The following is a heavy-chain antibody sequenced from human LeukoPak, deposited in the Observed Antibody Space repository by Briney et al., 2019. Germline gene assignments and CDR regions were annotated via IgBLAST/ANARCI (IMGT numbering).Heavy chain of an antibody. D-gene: IGHD1-26*01. Sequence: GGSLRLSCVASGFTFNVHGMTWVRRAPGEGLEWVSSVGGGTDIHYADSVKGRFIASRDNSKNTLYLQMSSLRAEDTAVYCCAKDATPRNGIWDNFDHRGQGTPVTVSS. CDR3: AKDATPRNGIWDNFDH. J-gene: IGHJ4*02. CDR1: GFTFNVHG. CDR2: VGGGTDI. V-gene: IGHV3-23*01.